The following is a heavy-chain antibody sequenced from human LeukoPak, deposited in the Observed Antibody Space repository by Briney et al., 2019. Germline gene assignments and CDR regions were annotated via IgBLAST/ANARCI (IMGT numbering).Heavy chain of an antibody. V-gene: IGHV3-23*01. CDR3: SKEEGYDFWSGPLGY. Sequence: GGSLRLSCAASGFTFSSYAMSWVRQAPGKGLEWVSAISGSGGSTYYADSVKGRFTISRDNSKNTLYLQMNSLRAEDTAVYYCSKEEGYDFWSGPLGYWGQGTLVTVSS. D-gene: IGHD3-3*01. CDR1: GFTFSSYA. J-gene: IGHJ4*02. CDR2: ISGSGGST.